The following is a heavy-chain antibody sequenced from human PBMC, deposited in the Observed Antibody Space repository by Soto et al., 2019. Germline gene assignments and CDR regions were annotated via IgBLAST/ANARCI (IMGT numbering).Heavy chain of an antibody. D-gene: IGHD1-26*01. J-gene: IGHJ4*02. CDR1: GFNFNTYA. Sequence: EVQVLESGGGLVQPGGSLRLSCAASGFNFNTYAMSWVRQAPGKGLEWVSGISGGGGSIHYVDSVKGRFTISRDNSKNSLYLQMNSLRAEDTAVYYCARVVNSGSYGYWGQGTLVTVSS. CDR3: ARVVNSGSYGY. V-gene: IGHV3-23*01. CDR2: ISGGGGSI.